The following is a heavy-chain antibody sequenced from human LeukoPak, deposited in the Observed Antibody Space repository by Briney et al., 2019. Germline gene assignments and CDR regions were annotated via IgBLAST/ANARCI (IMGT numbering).Heavy chain of an antibody. D-gene: IGHD4-17*01. Sequence: SETLSLTCTVSGGSISSYYWSWIRQPPGKGLEWIGYIYYSGSTNYNPSLKSRVTISVDTSKNQFSLKLSSVTAADTAVYYCARVRSAYGSLTNWFDPWGQGTLVTVSS. CDR1: GGSISSYY. CDR3: ARVRSAYGSLTNWFDP. J-gene: IGHJ5*02. CDR2: IYYSGST. V-gene: IGHV4-59*01.